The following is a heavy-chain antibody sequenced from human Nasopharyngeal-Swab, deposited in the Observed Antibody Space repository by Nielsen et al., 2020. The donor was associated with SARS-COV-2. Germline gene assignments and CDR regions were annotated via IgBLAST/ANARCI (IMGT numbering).Heavy chain of an antibody. J-gene: IGHJ6*02. CDR2: IYPGDSDT. Sequence: GESLKISCKGSGYNFINYWIVWARQMPGKGLEWMGIIYPGDSDTRYSPSFQGQVTISADKSISTAYLQWSSLKASDTAMYYCARHYYDSSARVGGMDVWGQGTTVTVSS. V-gene: IGHV5-51*01. CDR1: GYNFINYW. D-gene: IGHD3-22*01. CDR3: ARHYYDSSARVGGMDV.